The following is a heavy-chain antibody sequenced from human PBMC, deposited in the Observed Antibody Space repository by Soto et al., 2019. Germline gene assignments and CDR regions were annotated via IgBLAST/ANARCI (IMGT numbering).Heavy chain of an antibody. J-gene: IGHJ6*02. D-gene: IGHD6-13*01. V-gene: IGHV1-58*01. CDR3: SADRGYSSSWGYYYYYGMDV. Sequence: SVKVSCKASGFTFTSSAVQWVRQARGQRLEWIGWIVVGSGNTNYAQKFQERVTITRDMSTSTAYMELSSLRSEDTAVYYCSADRGYSSSWGYYYYYGMDVWGQGTTVTISS. CDR1: GFTFTSSA. CDR2: IVVGSGNT.